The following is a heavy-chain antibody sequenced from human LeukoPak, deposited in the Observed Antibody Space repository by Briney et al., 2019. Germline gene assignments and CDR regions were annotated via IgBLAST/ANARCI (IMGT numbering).Heavy chain of an antibody. CDR1: GFTFSSYA. CDR2: ISGSGGST. J-gene: IGHJ4*02. Sequence: GGSLRLSCAASGFTFSSYAMSWVRQAPGKGLEWVSAISGSGGSTYYADSVKGRFTISRDNSKNTLYLQMNSLRAEDTAVYYCAKQAYDSSGYYYVPKEYFDYWGQGTPVTVSS. CDR3: AKQAYDSSGYYYVPKEYFDY. D-gene: IGHD3-22*01. V-gene: IGHV3-23*01.